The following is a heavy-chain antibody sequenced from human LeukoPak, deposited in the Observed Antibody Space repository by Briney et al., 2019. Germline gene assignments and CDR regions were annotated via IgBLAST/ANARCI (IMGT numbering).Heavy chain of an antibody. Sequence: GGSLRLSCAASGFTFTSYAMSWVRQAPGKGLEWVSAISGSGSKTSVKGRFTISRDNSKNTLYLQMNSLRAEDTAVYYCAKDESVSGWWGGYFDYWGQGTLVTVSS. CDR2: ISGSGSKT. D-gene: IGHD6-19*01. V-gene: IGHV3-23*01. J-gene: IGHJ4*02. CDR1: GFTFTSYA. CDR3: AKDESVSGWWGGYFDY.